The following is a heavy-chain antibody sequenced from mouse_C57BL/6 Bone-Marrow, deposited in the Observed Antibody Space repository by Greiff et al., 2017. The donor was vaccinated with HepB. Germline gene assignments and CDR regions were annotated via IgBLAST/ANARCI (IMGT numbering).Heavy chain of an antibody. V-gene: IGHV5-17*01. Sequence: EVQLVESGGGLVKPGGSLKLSCAASGFTFSDYGMHWVRQAPEKGLEWVAYISSGSSTIYYADTVKGRFTISRDNAKNTLFLQRTSLRPEDTAMYYCARYYGFDYWGQGTTLTVSS. CDR2: ISSGSSTI. J-gene: IGHJ2*01. CDR3: ARYYGFDY. CDR1: GFTFSDYG. D-gene: IGHD1-1*01.